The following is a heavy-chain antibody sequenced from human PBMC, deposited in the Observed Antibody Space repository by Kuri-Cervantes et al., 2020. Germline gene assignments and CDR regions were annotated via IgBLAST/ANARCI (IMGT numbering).Heavy chain of an antibody. D-gene: IGHD5/OR15-5a*01. Sequence: GGSLRLSCAASGFTFSSYDMHWVRQATGKGLGWVSAIGTAGDTYYPGSVKGRFTISRENAKNSLYLQMNSLRAGDTAVYYCARDQGLGSTVYWYFDLWGRGTLVTVSS. CDR3: ARDQGLGSTVYWYFDL. CDR1: GFTFSSYD. J-gene: IGHJ2*01. CDR2: IGTAGDT. V-gene: IGHV3-13*01.